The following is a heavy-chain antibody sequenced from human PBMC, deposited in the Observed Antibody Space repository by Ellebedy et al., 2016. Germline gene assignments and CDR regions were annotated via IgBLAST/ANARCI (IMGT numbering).Heavy chain of an antibody. J-gene: IGHJ4*02. D-gene: IGHD3-3*01. V-gene: IGHV4-61*01. Sequence: SETLSLTCTVSGGSISSSPDYWSWIRQPPGKGLEWIGYIYYSGSTDYNPSLKSRVTISVDTSKNQFSLKLSSVTAADTAVYYCARTHYDFWSGFSAPYYFDYWGQGTLVTVSS. CDR1: GGSISSSPDY. CDR3: ARTHYDFWSGFSAPYYFDY. CDR2: IYYSGST.